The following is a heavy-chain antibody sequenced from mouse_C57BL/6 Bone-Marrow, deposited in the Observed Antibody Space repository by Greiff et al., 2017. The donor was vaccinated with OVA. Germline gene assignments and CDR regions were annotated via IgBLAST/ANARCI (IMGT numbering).Heavy chain of an antibody. V-gene: IGHV5-17*01. CDR3: ARPHYYGSSWFAY. CDR2: ISSGSSTI. CDR1: GFTFSDYG. D-gene: IGHD1-1*01. Sequence: EVKLMESGGGLVKPGGSLKLSCAASGFTFSDYGMHWVRQAPEKGLEWVAYISSGSSTIYYADTVKGRFTISRDNAKNTLFLQMTSLRSEDTAMYYCARPHYYGSSWFAYWGQGTLVTVSA. J-gene: IGHJ3*01.